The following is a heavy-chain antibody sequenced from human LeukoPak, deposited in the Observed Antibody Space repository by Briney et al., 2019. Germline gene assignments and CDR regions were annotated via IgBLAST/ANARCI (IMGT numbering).Heavy chain of an antibody. CDR1: GGTFSSYA. J-gene: IGHJ4*02. D-gene: IGHD6-19*01. V-gene: IGHV1-69*13. Sequence: GASVKVSCKASGGTFSSYAISWVRQAPGQGLEWMGGIIPIFGTANYAQKFQGRVTITADESTSTAYMELSSLRSEDTAVYYCARDRGRVAGEYFDYWGQGTLVTVSS. CDR2: IIPIFGTA. CDR3: ARDRGRVAGEYFDY.